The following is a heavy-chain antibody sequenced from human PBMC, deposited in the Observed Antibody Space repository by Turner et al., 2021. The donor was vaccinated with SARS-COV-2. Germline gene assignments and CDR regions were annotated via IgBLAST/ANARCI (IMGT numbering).Heavy chain of an antibody. CDR3: AGGRIAAAGTGWYDT. CDR1: GYSFTSYD. CDR2: ISAYYGNT. V-gene: IGHV1-18*01. D-gene: IGHD6-13*01. Sequence: VQLVQYAAEVMKPGASVSVSCAGSGYSFTSYDISWVREAPGQGLEWMGWISAYYGNTNYAKTLQGRVTMTTYTSTSTAYMELSSLISDDTAVYYCAGGRIAAAGTGWYDTWGKGTLVTVSS. J-gene: IGHJ5*02.